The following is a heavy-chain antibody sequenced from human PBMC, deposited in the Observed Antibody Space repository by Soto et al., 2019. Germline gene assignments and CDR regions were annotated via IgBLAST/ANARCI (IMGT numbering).Heavy chain of an antibody. CDR2: VYATGTT. Sequence: QVQLQESGPGVLKPSETLSLSCSVSGGSISKFYWSWIRKTAGKGLEWMGHVYATGTTDYNPSLRSRVTMSVDISKKTFSLRLTSVTAADTGVYYCVRDGSKTLRDWFDPWGQGKLVTVSS. J-gene: IGHJ5*02. CDR3: VRDGSKTLRDWFDP. CDR1: GGSISKFY. V-gene: IGHV4-4*07.